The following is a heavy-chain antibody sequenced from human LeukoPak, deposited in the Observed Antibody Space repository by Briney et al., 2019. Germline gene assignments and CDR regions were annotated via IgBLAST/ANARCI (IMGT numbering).Heavy chain of an antibody. CDR3: ARDIRSGSYYGLVDY. J-gene: IGHJ4*02. Sequence: PGGSLRLSRAASGFTFSSYSMNWVRQAPGKGLEWVSSISSSSSYIYYADSVKGRFTISRDNAKNSLYLQMNSLRAEDTAVYYCARDIRSGSYYGLVDYWGQGTLVTVSS. V-gene: IGHV3-21*01. D-gene: IGHD1-26*01. CDR2: ISSSSSYI. CDR1: GFTFSSYS.